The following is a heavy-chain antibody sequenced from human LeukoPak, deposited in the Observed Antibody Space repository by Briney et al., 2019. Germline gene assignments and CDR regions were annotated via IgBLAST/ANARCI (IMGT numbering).Heavy chain of an antibody. V-gene: IGHV4-39*01. D-gene: IGHD2-2*01. CDR3: ARHQIVVVPAAIFNP. Sequence: SETLSLTCTVSGGSISSSSYYWGWIRQPPGKGLEWIVSIYYSGSTYYNPSLKSRVTISVDTSKNQFSLKLSSVTAADTAVYYCARHQIVVVPAAIFNPWGQGTLVTVSS. CDR2: IYYSGST. CDR1: GGSISSSSYY. J-gene: IGHJ5*02.